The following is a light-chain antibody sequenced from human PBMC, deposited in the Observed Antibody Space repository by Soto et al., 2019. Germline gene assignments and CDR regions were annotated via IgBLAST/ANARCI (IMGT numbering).Light chain of an antibody. CDR3: QQYDNLPFT. J-gene: IGKJ3*01. CDR1: QDISNY. CDR2: DAS. Sequence: DIQMTQSPSSLSASVGDRVIITCQASQDISNYLNWYQQKPGKAPKLLIYDASNLETGFPSRFSGSGSGTDFTFTISSLQPEDIATYYCQQYDNLPFTFGPGTKVDIK. V-gene: IGKV1-33*01.